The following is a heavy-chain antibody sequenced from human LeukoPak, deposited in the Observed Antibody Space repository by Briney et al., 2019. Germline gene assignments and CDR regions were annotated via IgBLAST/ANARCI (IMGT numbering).Heavy chain of an antibody. CDR2: LDPYSGGT. J-gene: IGHJ5*01. V-gene: IGHV1-2*02. CDR3: ARGAGTSWFDY. D-gene: IGHD2-2*01. Sequence: ASVKVSCKASGYSFTVYYMHWVRQAPGQGLEWMGWLDPYSGGTNYAQNFQGRVTMTRDTSISTASMELSRLISDDTAVYYCARGAGTSWFDYWGQGTLVTVSS. CDR1: GYSFTVYY.